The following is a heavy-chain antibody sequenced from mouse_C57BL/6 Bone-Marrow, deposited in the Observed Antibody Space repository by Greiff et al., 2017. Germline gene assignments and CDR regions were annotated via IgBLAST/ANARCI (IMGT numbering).Heavy chain of an antibody. D-gene: IGHD2-2*01. CDR1: GFNIKDDY. J-gene: IGHJ3*01. CDR2: IDPENGDT. Sequence: VQLQQSGAELVRPGASVKLSCTASGFNIKDDYMHWVKQRPEQGLEWIGWIDPENGDTEYASKFQGKATITADTSSNTAYLQLSSLTSEDTAVYYCTTGYDSYWGQGTLVTVSA. CDR3: TTGYDSY. V-gene: IGHV14-4*01.